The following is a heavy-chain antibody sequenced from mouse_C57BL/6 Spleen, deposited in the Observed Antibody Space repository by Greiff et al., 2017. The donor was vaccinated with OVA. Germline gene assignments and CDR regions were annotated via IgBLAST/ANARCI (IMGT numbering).Heavy chain of an antibody. V-gene: IGHV1-66*01. CDR2: IYPGSGNT. Sequence: VQLVESGPELVKPGASVKISCKASGYSFTSYYIHWVKQRPGQGLEWIGWIYPGSGNTKYNEKFKGKATLTADTSSSTAYMQLSSLTSEDSAVYYCARMSIFYFDYWGQGTTLTVSS. J-gene: IGHJ2*01. CDR3: ARMSIFYFDY. CDR1: GYSFTSYY.